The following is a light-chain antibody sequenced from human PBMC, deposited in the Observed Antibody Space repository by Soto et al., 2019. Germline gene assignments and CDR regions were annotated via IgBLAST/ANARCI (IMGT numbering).Light chain of an antibody. CDR1: QSLLYDSNDENY. V-gene: IGKV4-1*01. CDR2: WAS. Sequence: DIVMTQSPDSLAVSLGERATINCKSSQSLLYDSNDENYLAWYQQKPGQPPKLLISWASTRESGVPDRFSGGGSGTEFTLTISSLQAEDVPIYYSQQYVSSPLTFGGATKLEF. CDR3: QQYVSSPLT. J-gene: IGKJ4*01.